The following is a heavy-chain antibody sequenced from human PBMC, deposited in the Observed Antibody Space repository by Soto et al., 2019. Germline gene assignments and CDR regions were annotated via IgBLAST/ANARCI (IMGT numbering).Heavy chain of an antibody. J-gene: IGHJ4*02. Sequence: GGSLRLSCAASGFPFSSYAMNWVRQAPGKGLEWVSVISGSDGSTYYADSVKGRFTISRDNSKNTLNLQMNSLRAEDTAVYYCARRSSSWYFDYWGQGTMVTVSS. CDR2: ISGSDGST. CDR1: GFPFSSYA. CDR3: ARRSSSWYFDY. V-gene: IGHV3-23*01. D-gene: IGHD6-13*01.